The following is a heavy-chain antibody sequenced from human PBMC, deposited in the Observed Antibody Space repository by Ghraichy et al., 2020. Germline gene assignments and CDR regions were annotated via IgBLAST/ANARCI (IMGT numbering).Heavy chain of an antibody. J-gene: IGHJ4*02. V-gene: IGHV3-23*01. CDR3: AKARFLEWSLDS. D-gene: IGHD3-3*01. Sequence: GGSLRLSCAASGLTFKNYAMNWVRQAPGKGLEWVSEISGSGANTHYGDSVKGRFTISRDNSKNTVYLQMTSLRVEDTAVYYCAKARFLEWSLDSWGQGTLVTVSS. CDR2: ISGSGANT. CDR1: GLTFKNYA.